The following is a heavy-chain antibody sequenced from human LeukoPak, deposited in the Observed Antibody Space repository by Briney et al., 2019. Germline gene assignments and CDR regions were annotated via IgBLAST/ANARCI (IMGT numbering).Heavy chain of an antibody. J-gene: IGHJ4*02. Sequence: GESLKISCKGSGYSFTSYWIGWVRQMPGKGLEWMGIIYPGDSDTRYSPSFQGQVTISADKSISTAYLQWSSLKASDTAMYYCARRKRLVEWKSDPDGQRIDYWGQGTLVTVSS. D-gene: IGHD3-3*01. CDR2: IYPGDSDT. V-gene: IGHV5-51*01. CDR1: GYSFTSYW. CDR3: ARRKRLVEWKSDPDGQRIDY.